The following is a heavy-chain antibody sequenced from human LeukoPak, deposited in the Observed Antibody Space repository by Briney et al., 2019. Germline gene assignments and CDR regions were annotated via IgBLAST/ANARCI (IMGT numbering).Heavy chain of an antibody. V-gene: IGHV3-30-3*01. CDR2: ISYDGSNK. D-gene: IGHD3-22*01. Sequence: PGGSLRLSCAASGFTFSSYAMHWVRQAPGKGLEWVAVISYDGSNKYYADSVKGRFTISRDNSKNTLYLQMNSLRAEDTAVYYCARDLTYYYDSSGFGYWGQGTLVTVSS. J-gene: IGHJ4*02. CDR3: ARDLTYYYDSSGFGY. CDR1: GFTFSSYA.